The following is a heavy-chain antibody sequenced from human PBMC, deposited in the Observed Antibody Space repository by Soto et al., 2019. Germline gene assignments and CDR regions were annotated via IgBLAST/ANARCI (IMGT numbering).Heavy chain of an antibody. J-gene: IGHJ4*01. CDR1: GDSISTFY. V-gene: IGHV4-59*01. CDR3: ARGRTVRNYADDSSDYFYFFDY. CDR2: VYYTGST. D-gene: IGHD3-22*01. Sequence: SETLSLTCTVSGDSISTFYWGWMRQSPGKELEWIGYVYYTGSTNYNPSLKSRVTISVERSKNQFSLKLTSANAADTAVYYCARGRTVRNYADDSSDYFYFFDYWGHGTQVTVSS.